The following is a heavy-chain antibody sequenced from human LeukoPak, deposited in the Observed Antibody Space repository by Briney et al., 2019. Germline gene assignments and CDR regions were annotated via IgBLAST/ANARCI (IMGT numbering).Heavy chain of an antibody. J-gene: IGHJ4*02. D-gene: IGHD3-10*01. V-gene: IGHV3-23*01. Sequence: GGSLRLSCAASGFTFNTYGMSWVRQAPGKGLEWVSAISGSGGSTYYADSVKGRFTISRDNSKNTLYLQMNSLRAEDTAVYYCAKRGPGSPQSGKYYFDYWGQGTLVTVSS. CDR2: ISGSGGST. CDR3: AKRGPGSPQSGKYYFDY. CDR1: GFTFNTYG.